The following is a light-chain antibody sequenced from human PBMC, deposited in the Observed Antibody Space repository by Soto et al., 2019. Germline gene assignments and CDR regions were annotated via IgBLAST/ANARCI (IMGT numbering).Light chain of an antibody. CDR3: QQYGNSFT. CDR2: AAS. V-gene: IGKV3-20*01. CDR1: QSVSSC. J-gene: IGKJ5*01. Sequence: EIVLTQSPGTLSLSPGERATLSCRAGQSVSSCLAWYQQKPGQTPRLLIYAASTRATGIPARFSGSGFGTDFTLIISRLEPEDFAVYYCQQYGNSFTFGQGTRLEIK.